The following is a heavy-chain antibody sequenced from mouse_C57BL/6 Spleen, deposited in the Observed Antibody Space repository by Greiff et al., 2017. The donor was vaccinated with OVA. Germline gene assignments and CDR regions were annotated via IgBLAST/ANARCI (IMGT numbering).Heavy chain of an antibody. CDR2: IDPSYSYT. CDR1: GYTFTSYW. CDR3: AGAGVVAPMDY. V-gene: IGHV1-69*01. J-gene: IGHJ4*01. D-gene: IGHD1-1*01. Sequence: QVQLQQPGAELVMPGASVKLSCKASGYTFTSYWMHWVKQRPGQGLEWIGEIDPSYSYTNYNQKFKGKSTLTVDKSSSTAYMQLSSLTSEDSAVYYCAGAGVVAPMDYWGQGTSVTVSS.